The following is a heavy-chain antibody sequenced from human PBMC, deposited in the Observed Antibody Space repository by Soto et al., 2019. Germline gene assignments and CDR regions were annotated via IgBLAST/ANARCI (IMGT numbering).Heavy chain of an antibody. Sequence: QVQLEQSGSEVKKSGSSVKVSCKASGYSFSSHAITWVRQAPGQGLEWMGGIIAVFGTPSYEQKFQGRVTISADKSTNTSYLELRSLRSEDTAVYYCARGGALSTSWYWGDGLDSWGQGTQVTVSS. CDR2: IIAVFGTP. CDR3: ARGGALSTSWYWGDGLDS. CDR1: GYSFSSHA. J-gene: IGHJ4*02. D-gene: IGHD6-13*01. V-gene: IGHV1-69*06.